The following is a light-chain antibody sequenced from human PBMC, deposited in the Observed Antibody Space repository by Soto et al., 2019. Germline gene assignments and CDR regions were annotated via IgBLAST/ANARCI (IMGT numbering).Light chain of an antibody. CDR1: QSVKTF. J-gene: IGKJ4*01. CDR3: QQRSNWPLT. Sequence: EIVLTQSPATLSVSPGERATLSCRASQSVKTFLVWYKQRPGQAPRLLIYDASHRATGIPARFSGSGSGTEFTLTISSLEPEDFAVYYCQQRSNWPLTFGGGTKVDIK. V-gene: IGKV3-11*01. CDR2: DAS.